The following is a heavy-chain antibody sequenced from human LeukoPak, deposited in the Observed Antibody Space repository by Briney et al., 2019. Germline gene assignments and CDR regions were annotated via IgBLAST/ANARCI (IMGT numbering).Heavy chain of an antibody. CDR3: ARARIPSGGRDEDY. V-gene: IGHV3-72*01. CDR2: VRNSPGGFGT. CDR1: GFTFDDHF. Sequence: PGGSLRLSCAASGFTFDDHFMDWVRQAPGKGLQWIGRVRNSPGGFGTEYAASVKGRFTISRDDSKNSVYLQINSLKVDDTAVYYCARARIPSGGRDEDYWGQGTLVTVSS. D-gene: IGHD6-13*01. J-gene: IGHJ4*02.